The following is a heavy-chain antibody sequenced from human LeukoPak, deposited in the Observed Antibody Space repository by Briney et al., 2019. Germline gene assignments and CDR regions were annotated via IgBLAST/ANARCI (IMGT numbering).Heavy chain of an antibody. CDR2: IKQDGSEK. D-gene: IGHD6-13*01. Sequence: GGSLRLSCAASGFTFSSYWMSWVRQAPGKGLEWVANIKQDGSEKYYVDSVKGRFTTSRDNAKNSLYLQMNSLRAEDTAVYYCARDGYSSSWYTLGLIYYYGMDVWGQGTTVTVSS. J-gene: IGHJ6*02. CDR1: GFTFSSYW. V-gene: IGHV3-7*01. CDR3: ARDGYSSSWYTLGLIYYYGMDV.